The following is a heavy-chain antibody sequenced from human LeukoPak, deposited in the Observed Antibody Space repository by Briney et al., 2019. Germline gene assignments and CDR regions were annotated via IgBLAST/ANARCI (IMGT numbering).Heavy chain of an antibody. D-gene: IGHD5-24*01. CDR3: AMGMASLDY. V-gene: IGHV3-30*02. CDR1: GFTFSSHN. J-gene: IGHJ4*02. CDR2: IRYDGSNK. Sequence: GGSLRLSCAASGFTFSSHNMNWVRQAPGKGLEWVAFIRYDGSNKYYADSVKGRFTISRDNSKNTLYLQMNSLRAEDTAVYYCAMGMASLDYWGQGTLVTVSS.